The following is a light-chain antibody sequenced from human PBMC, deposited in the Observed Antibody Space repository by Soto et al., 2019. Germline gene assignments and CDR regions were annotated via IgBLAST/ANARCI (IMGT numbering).Light chain of an antibody. V-gene: IGKV3-20*01. CDR1: QSVSSSH. J-gene: IGKJ1*01. Sequence: EIVLTQSPAILSVSPGERATLSCRASQSVSSSHLAWYQQKPGQAPRLLISGASSRATGIPDRFTGSGSGTDFTLTISRLEPEDFAVYYCQQYGSSGTFGQGTKVDIK. CDR2: GAS. CDR3: QQYGSSGT.